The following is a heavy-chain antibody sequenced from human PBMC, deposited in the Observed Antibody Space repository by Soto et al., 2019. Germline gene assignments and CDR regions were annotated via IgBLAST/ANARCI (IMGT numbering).Heavy chain of an antibody. Sequence: QVQLQESGPGLVKPSQTLSLTCTVSGGSISSGGYYWSWIRQHPGNGPEWIGYIYYSGSTYYNPSLKGRVTISVDTSKNQFSLKLSSVTAADTAVYYCARSGYSYGPNPLLYWGQGTLVTVSS. CDR3: ARSGYSYGPNPLLY. CDR2: IYYSGST. D-gene: IGHD5-18*01. J-gene: IGHJ4*02. V-gene: IGHV4-31*03. CDR1: GGSISSGGYY.